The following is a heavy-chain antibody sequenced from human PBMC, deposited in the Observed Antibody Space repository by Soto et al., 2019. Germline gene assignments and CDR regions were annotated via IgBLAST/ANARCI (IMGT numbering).Heavy chain of an antibody. CDR3: ARAALVPEGLYYYYHGIDV. CDR1: GGSISSGTYY. J-gene: IGHJ6*02. CDR2: IYYSGST. Sequence: QVQLQESGPGLVKPSQTLSLTCTVSGGSISSGTYYWSWIRQHPGKGLEWIGYIYYSGSTYYNPSLKSRVTISVDTSNNQFSLRLSFVPAADTAVYYCARAALVPEGLYYYYHGIDVWGPGTTVTVSS. V-gene: IGHV4-31*03. D-gene: IGHD2-2*01.